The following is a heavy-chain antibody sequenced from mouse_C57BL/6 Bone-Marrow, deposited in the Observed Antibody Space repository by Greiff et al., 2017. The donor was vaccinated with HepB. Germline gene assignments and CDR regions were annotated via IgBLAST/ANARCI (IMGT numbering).Heavy chain of an antibody. D-gene: IGHD1-1*01. V-gene: IGHV1-59*01. CDR2: IDPSDSYT. J-gene: IGHJ2*01. Sequence: PGTSVKLSCKASGYTFTSYWMHWVKQRPGQGLEWIGVIDPSDSYTNYNQKFKGKATLTVDTSSSTAYMQLSSLTSEDSAVYYCARLTTYLDYWGQGTTLTVSS. CDR1: GYTFTSYW. CDR3: ARLTTYLDY.